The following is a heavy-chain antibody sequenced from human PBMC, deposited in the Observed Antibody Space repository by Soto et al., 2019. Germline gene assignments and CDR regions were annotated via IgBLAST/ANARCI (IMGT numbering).Heavy chain of an antibody. CDR1: GGSIRSGY. D-gene: IGHD3-22*01. J-gene: IGHJ5*02. Sequence: SETLSLTWSVSGGSIRSGYWTWIRHPPWTGLEGSGYIYLGGSINYNPSLKSRVIISVDTAKNQFSLSLSSVTAADTAVYYCTGAYYDIDGYILDAWGQGTSVT. CDR3: TGAYYDIDGYILDA. CDR2: IYLGGSI. V-gene: IGHV4-59*01.